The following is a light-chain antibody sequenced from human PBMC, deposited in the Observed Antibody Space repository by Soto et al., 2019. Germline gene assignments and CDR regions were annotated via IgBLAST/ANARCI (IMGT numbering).Light chain of an antibody. CDR1: QSVSTN. J-gene: IGKJ1*01. CDR2: GTS. V-gene: IGKV3-15*01. Sequence: EIVMRQSPATLSVSPGERATLSCRASQSVSTNLAWYQQKPGQSPRLLIYGTSTRATDIPARFSGSGSGTEFTLTISSLQSEDSAVYYCHQYNFWPTFGQGTKVDIK. CDR3: HQYNFWPT.